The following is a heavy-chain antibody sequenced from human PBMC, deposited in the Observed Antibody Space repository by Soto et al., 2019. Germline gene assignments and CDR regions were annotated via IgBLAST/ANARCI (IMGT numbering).Heavy chain of an antibody. CDR1: GFTFSSYA. J-gene: IGHJ4*02. V-gene: IGHV3-23*01. Sequence: GGSLRLSCAASGFTFSSYAMSWVRQAPGKGLEWVSGITTSGGNTYYADSVKGRFTISRDNSKNTLFLQMNSLRAEDTAVYYCAKRIPVAGLDNWGQGTLVIVSS. D-gene: IGHD6-19*01. CDR3: AKRIPVAGLDN. CDR2: ITTSGGNT.